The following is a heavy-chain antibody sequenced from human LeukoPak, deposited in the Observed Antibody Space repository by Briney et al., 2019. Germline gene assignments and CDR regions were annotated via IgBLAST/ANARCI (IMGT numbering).Heavy chain of an antibody. J-gene: IGHJ3*02. CDR2: ISWSRYII. CDR3: VRDHVGGSCVDCPLGDAFDT. D-gene: IGHD2-15*01. V-gene: IGHV3-9*01. Sequence: QSGGSLRLSCAASGFTFDEYAMHWVRHAPGKGLEWVSGISWSRYIIEYADSVRGRFTISRDNAKNSLFLQMNSLRAEDSAMYYCVRDHVGGSCVDCPLGDAFDTWGQGTMVTVSS. CDR1: GFTFDEYA.